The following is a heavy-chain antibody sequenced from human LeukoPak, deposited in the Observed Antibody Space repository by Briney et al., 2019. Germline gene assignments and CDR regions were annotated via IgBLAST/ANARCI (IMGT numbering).Heavy chain of an antibody. D-gene: IGHD2-15*01. V-gene: IGHV4-39*07. J-gene: IGHJ5*02. CDR3: ARDVRPGRGDWFDP. CDR1: GGSISSSSYY. CDR2: IYYSGST. Sequence: SETLSLTCTVSGGSISSSSYYWGWIRQPPGKGLEWIGSIYYSGSTYYNPSLKSRVTISVDTSKNQFSLKLSSVTAADTAVYYCARDVRPGRGDWFDPWGQGTLVTVSS.